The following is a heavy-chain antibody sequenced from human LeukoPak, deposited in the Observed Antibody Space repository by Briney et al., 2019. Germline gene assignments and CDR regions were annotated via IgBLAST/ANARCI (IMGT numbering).Heavy chain of an antibody. CDR2: VDASGST. V-gene: IGHV4-61*02. Sequence: SQTLSLTCTVSGGSILGGYFYWSWVRQPPGQGLEWIGRVDASGSTNYNPSLRSRVIISVDTSKNQFSLNLSSVTAADTAVYYCARWGVGFSNNGFDYWGRGSLVTVSS. D-gene: IGHD2-8*01. CDR1: GGSILGGYFY. J-gene: IGHJ4*02. CDR3: ARWGVGFSNNGFDY.